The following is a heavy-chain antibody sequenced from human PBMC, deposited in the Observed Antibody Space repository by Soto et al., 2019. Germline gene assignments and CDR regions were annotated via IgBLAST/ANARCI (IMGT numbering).Heavy chain of an antibody. J-gene: IGHJ3*02. D-gene: IGHD3-16*01. CDR2: IIVYNGKT. CDR3: AKDDYGKNDGDSLEM. V-gene: IGHV1-18*01. CDR1: GYTFTSFG. Sequence: QVQLVQSGAEVKKPGASVKVSCKASGYTFTSFGITWVRQAPGQGLEWMGWIIVYNGKTNYAQKVQSRVTVTRDTSTNTAYMELRSLTSDDTAVYYCAKDDYGKNDGDSLEMWGQGTMVTVSS.